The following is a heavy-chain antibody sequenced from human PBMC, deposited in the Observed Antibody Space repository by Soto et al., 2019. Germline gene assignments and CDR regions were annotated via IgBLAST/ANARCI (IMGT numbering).Heavy chain of an antibody. CDR1: GFTFSSYW. CDR3: VRTSLVVAAATREDY. V-gene: IGHV3-74*01. Sequence: EVQLVESGGGLVQPGGSLRLSCAASGFTFSSYWMHWVRQAPGKGLVWVSRINSDGSSTSYADSVKRRFTISRDNAKNTLYLQMNSLRAEDTAVYYCVRTSLVVAAATREDYCGQGTLVTVSS. CDR2: INSDGSST. J-gene: IGHJ4*02. D-gene: IGHD2-15*01.